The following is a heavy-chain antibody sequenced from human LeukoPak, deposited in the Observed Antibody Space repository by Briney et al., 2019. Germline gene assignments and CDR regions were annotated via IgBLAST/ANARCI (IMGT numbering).Heavy chain of an antibody. CDR3: ARDRSHYDSSGYYYNWFDP. V-gene: IGHV1-2*02. J-gene: IGHJ5*02. Sequence: ASVKVSCKASGYTFIAYYMHWVRQAPGQGLEWMGWINPNSGGTNYAQKFQGRVTMTRDTSISTAYMELSRLRSDDTAVYYCARDRSHYDSSGYYYNWFDPWGQGTLVTVSS. CDR1: GYTFIAYY. CDR2: INPNSGGT. D-gene: IGHD3-22*01.